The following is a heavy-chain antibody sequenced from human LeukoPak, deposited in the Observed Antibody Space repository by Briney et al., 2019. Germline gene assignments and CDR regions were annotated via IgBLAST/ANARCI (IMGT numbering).Heavy chain of an antibody. CDR3: ATLRAGIDY. V-gene: IGHV4-39*01. D-gene: IGHD1-1*01. CDR1: GGSISSSSSYY. Sequence: SETLSLTCTVSGGSISSSSSYYWGWIRQPPGKGLEWIGSIYYSGSTYYNPSLKSRVTISVDTSKNQFSLKLSSVTAADTAVYYCATLRAGIDYWGQGTLVTVSS. J-gene: IGHJ4*02. CDR2: IYYSGST.